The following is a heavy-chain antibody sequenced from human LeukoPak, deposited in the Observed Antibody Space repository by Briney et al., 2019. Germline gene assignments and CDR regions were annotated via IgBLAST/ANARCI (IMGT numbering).Heavy chain of an antibody. CDR3: AKGYCSSTSCYPIDP. D-gene: IGHD2-2*01. V-gene: IGHV3-30*01. Sequence: GGSLRLSCAASGFTFRSYAMHWVRQAPGKGLEWVAIISYDGSNKYYADSVKGRFTISRDNSKNTLHLQMNSLRGEDTAVYYCAKGYCSSTSCYPIDPWGQGTLVTVSS. CDR1: GFTFRSYA. J-gene: IGHJ5*02. CDR2: ISYDGSNK.